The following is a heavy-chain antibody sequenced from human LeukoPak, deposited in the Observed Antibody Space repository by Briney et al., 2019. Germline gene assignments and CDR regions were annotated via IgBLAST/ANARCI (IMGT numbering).Heavy chain of an antibody. D-gene: IGHD3-3*01. CDR1: GGSISSSSYY. J-gene: IGHJ4*02. CDR2: IYYSGST. CDR3: ARSDFWSGYRFDF. V-gene: IGHV4-39*07. Sequence: SETLSLTCTVSGGSISSSSYYWGCIRQPPGKGLECIGSIYYSGSTYYNPSLKSRVTMSVDTSKNQFSLKLSSVTAADTAVYYCARSDFWSGYRFDFWGQGSLVTVSS.